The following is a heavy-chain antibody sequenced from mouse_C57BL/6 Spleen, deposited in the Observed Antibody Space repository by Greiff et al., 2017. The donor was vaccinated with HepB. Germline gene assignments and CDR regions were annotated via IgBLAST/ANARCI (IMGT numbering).Heavy chain of an antibody. D-gene: IGHD1-1*01. Sequence: VQLQQPGTELVKPGASVKLSCKASGYTFTSSWMHWVKQRPGQGLEWIGNINPSNGGTNYNEKFKSKATLTVDKSSSTAYMQLSSLTSEDSAVYYCAREGTGLYYGSSYDYWGQGTTLTVSS. J-gene: IGHJ2*01. V-gene: IGHV1-53*01. CDR3: AREGTGLYYGSSYDY. CDR1: GYTFTSSW. CDR2: INPSNGGT.